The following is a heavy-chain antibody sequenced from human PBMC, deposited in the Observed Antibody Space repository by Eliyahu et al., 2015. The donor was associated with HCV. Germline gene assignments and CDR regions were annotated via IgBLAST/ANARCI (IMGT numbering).Heavy chain of an antibody. J-gene: IGHJ5*02. Sequence: QVQLQQWXAGLLKPSXTXSXTCAXYGGSFSGYYWSWIRQPPGKGLGWIGEINHSGSTNYNPSLKSRVTISVDTSKNQFSLKLSSVTAADTAVYYCARGLPRFDPWGQGTLVTVSS. CDR2: INHSGST. CDR1: GGSFSGYY. V-gene: IGHV4-34*01. CDR3: ARGLPRFDP.